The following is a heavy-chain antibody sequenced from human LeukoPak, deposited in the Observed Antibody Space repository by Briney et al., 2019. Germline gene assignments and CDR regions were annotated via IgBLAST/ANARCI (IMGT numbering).Heavy chain of an antibody. Sequence: GGSLRLSCAASGFTFSSYGMHWVRQAPGKGLEWVAVISYDGSNKYYADSVKGRFTISRDNSKNTLYLQMNSLRAEDTAVYYRAKDGSRNYYYYSSGYDFDYWGQGTLVTVSS. CDR3: AKDGSRNYYYYSSGYDFDY. J-gene: IGHJ4*02. CDR2: ISYDGSNK. V-gene: IGHV3-30*18. D-gene: IGHD3-22*01. CDR1: GFTFSSYG.